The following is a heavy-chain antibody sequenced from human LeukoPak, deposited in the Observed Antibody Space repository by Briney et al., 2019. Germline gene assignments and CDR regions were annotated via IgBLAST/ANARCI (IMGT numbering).Heavy chain of an antibody. CDR3: VRDSGGVSSIDH. CDR2: IYSDGNT. J-gene: IGHJ4*02. D-gene: IGHD6-6*01. CDR1: GLTVSSNY. Sequence: PGGSLRLSCVASGLTVSSNYMSWVRQAPGKGLEWVSVIYSDGNTYYADSVKGRFTISRGNSKNTLYLQMNSLRGEDTAVYYCVRDSGGVSSIDHWGQGTLVTVSS. V-gene: IGHV3-53*01.